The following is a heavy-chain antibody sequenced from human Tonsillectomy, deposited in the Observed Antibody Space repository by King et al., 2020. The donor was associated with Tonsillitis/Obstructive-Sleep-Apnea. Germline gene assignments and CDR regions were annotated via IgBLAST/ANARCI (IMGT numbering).Heavy chain of an antibody. Sequence: QLQQWGAGLLKPSETLSLTCAVYGGSFSGYYWSWIRQPPGKGLEWIGEINHSGSTNYNPSLKSRVTISVDTSKNQFSLKLSSVTAADTAVYYCARGDDYYGSGAWGFDYWGQGTLVTVSS. J-gene: IGHJ4*02. CDR3: ARGDDYYGSGAWGFDY. V-gene: IGHV4-34*01. CDR1: GGSFSGYY. D-gene: IGHD3-10*01. CDR2: INHSGST.